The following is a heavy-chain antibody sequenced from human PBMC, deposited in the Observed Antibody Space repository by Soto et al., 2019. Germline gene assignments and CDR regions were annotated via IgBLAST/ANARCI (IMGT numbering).Heavy chain of an antibody. D-gene: IGHD4-17*01. J-gene: IGHJ4*02. CDR2: IYYSGST. V-gene: IGHV4-31*03. CDR3: ARERDYGRLDY. Sequence: QVQLQESGPGLVKPSQTLSLTCTVSGDSISSGAYYWSWIRRHPGKGLEWIGYIYYSGSTYYNPSLKSRVTISVNTSKNQFSLKLSSVTAADTAVYYCARERDYGRLDYWGQGTLVTVSS. CDR1: GDSISSGAYY.